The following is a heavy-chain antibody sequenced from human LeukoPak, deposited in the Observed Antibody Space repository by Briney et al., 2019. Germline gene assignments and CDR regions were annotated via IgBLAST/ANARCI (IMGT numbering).Heavy chain of an antibody. CDR3: ARKAGSGWYGLKFDY. CDR1: GGSISSYY. CDR2: IYYSGST. V-gene: IGHV4-59*01. D-gene: IGHD6-19*01. J-gene: IGHJ4*02. Sequence: SETLSLTCTVSGGSISSYYWNWIRQPPGKGLEWIGYIYYSGSTNYNPSLKSRVTISVDTSKKQVSLKLSSVTAADTAVYYCARKAGSGWYGLKFDYWGQGTLVTVSS.